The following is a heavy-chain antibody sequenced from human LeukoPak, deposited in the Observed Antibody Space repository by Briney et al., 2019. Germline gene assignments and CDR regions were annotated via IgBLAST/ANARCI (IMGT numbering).Heavy chain of an antibody. Sequence: PGGSLRLSCAASGFGFSSYSMNWVRQAPGKGLEWVSSISSSSDHIYYAESVKGRFTISRDNAKNSLYVQVNSLRAEDTAVYYCARGSGSGSYYPRFDYWGQGTLVTVSS. D-gene: IGHD3-10*01. CDR2: ISSSSDHI. V-gene: IGHV3-21*01. J-gene: IGHJ4*02. CDR1: GFGFSSYS. CDR3: ARGSGSGSYYPRFDY.